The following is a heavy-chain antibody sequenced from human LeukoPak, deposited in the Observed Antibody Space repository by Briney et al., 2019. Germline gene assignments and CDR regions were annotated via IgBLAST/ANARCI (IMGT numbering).Heavy chain of an antibody. V-gene: IGHV3-30*02. CDR1: GFTFSSYG. J-gene: IGHJ4*02. D-gene: IGHD1-7*01. Sequence: GGSLRLSCAASGFTFSSYGMHWVRQAPGKGLEWVAFIRYDGSNKYYADSVKGRFTISRDNSMNTLYLQMNSLRAEDTAVYYCAKLTVLTGTTLPFDYWGQGTLVTVSS. CDR3: AKLTVLTGTTLPFDY. CDR2: IRYDGSNK.